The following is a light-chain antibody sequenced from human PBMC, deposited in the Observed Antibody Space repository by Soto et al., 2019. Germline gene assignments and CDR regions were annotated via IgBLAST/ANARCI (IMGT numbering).Light chain of an antibody. CDR3: HQYAFSPLT. V-gene: IGKV3-20*01. J-gene: IGKJ4*01. Sequence: IVLTQSPGTLSLSPGERATLSCRASQTVGRDYLAWFQQKPGQPPRLLVYNALTTATGIPDRFRGSGSGTDFTLTISTLEPEDFAMYYCHQYAFSPLTFGGGTKVEI. CDR1: QTVGRDY. CDR2: NAL.